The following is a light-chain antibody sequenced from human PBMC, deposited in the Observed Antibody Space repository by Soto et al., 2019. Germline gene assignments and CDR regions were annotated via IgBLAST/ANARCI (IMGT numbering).Light chain of an antibody. CDR1: QSVSSN. Sequence: EIVITQSPSALSVSPRERATLSFRASQSVSSNLAWYQQKPGQAPRLLIYGASNRATGIPDRFSGSGSGTDFTLTISRLEPEDFAVYYCQQYGSSGTFGQGTKVDI. CDR3: QQYGSSGT. CDR2: GAS. V-gene: IGKV3-20*01. J-gene: IGKJ1*01.